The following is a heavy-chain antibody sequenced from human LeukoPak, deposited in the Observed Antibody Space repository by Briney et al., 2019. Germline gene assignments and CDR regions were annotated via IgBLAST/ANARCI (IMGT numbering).Heavy chain of an antibody. CDR3: HPLSYVSN. Sequence: SGGSLRLSCAVSGFTFSSRLMHWVRQAPGKGLVWVALIKDDGTTNYADSVRGRFTASRDDAKNTVYLQVSSLRADDTAVYYCHPLSYVSNWGQGTLVTVSA. D-gene: IGHD3-22*01. V-gene: IGHV3-74*01. J-gene: IGHJ4*02. CDR2: IKDDGTT. CDR1: GFTFSSRL.